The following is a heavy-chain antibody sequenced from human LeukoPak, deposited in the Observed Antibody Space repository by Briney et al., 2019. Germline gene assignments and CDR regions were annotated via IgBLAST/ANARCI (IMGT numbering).Heavy chain of an antibody. CDR3: AWESSNWGFDY. J-gene: IGHJ4*02. D-gene: IGHD6-13*01. Sequence: SETLSLTCTVSGGSISSGGYYWSWIRQHPGKGLEWIGYIYYSGSTYYNPSLKSRVTISVDTSKNQFSLKLSSVTAADTAVYYCAWESSNWGFDYWGQGTLVTVSS. V-gene: IGHV4-31*03. CDR1: GGSISSGGYY. CDR2: IYYSGST.